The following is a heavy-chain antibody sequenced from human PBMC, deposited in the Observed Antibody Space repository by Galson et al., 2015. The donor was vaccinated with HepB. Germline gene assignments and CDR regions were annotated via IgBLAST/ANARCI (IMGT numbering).Heavy chain of an antibody. CDR3: ATRVVGGDQLDAFDI. D-gene: IGHD3-16*01. CDR1: GYTLTELS. CDR2: FDPEDGET. Sequence: SVKVSCKVSGYTLTELSMHWVRQAPGKGLEWMGGFDPEDGETVYAQKFQGRVTMTEDTSTDTAYMELSSLRSEDTAVYYCATRVVGGDQLDAFDIWGQGTMVTVSS. V-gene: IGHV1-24*01. J-gene: IGHJ3*02.